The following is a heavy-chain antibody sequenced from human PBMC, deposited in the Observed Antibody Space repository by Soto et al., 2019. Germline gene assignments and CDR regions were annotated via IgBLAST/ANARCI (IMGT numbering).Heavy chain of an antibody. V-gene: IGHV4-31*03. J-gene: IGHJ4*02. CDR3: ARVSQLRYFDWLSTYYFDY. Sequence: QVQLQESGPGLVKPSQTLSLTCTVSGGSISSGGYYWSWIRQHPGKGLEWIGYIYYSGSTYYNPSLKRRVTISVDTSKNQFSLKLSSVTAAYTAVYYCARVSQLRYFDWLSTYYFDYWGQGTLVTVSS. CDR1: GGSISSGGYY. CDR2: IYYSGST. D-gene: IGHD3-9*01.